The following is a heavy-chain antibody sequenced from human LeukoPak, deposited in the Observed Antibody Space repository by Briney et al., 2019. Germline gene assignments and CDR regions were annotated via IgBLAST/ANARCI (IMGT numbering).Heavy chain of an antibody. D-gene: IGHD2-15*01. CDR3: ATENAANYYYYYMDV. CDR2: ISYDGSNK. J-gene: IGHJ6*03. V-gene: IGHV3-30*04. Sequence: GGSLRLSCAASGFTFSSYAMHWVRQAPGKGLEWVAVISYDGSNKYYADSVKGRFTISRDNSKNTLYLQMNSLRAEDTAVYYCATENAANYYYYYMDVWGKGTTVTVSS. CDR1: GFTFSSYA.